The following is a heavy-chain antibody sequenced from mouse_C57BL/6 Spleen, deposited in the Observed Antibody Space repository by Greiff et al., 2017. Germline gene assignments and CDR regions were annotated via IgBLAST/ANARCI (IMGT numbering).Heavy chain of an antibody. V-gene: IGHV1-80*01. CDR3: ARDYGPYGAMDY. CDR2: IYPGDGDT. Sequence: VQLQQSGAELVKPGASVKISCKASGYAFSSYWMNWVKQRPGKGLEWIGQIYPGDGDTNYNGKFKGKATLTADKSSSTAYMQLSSLTSEDSAVYFCARDYGPYGAMDYWGQGTSVTVSS. D-gene: IGHD1-1*02. CDR1: GYAFSSYW. J-gene: IGHJ4*01.